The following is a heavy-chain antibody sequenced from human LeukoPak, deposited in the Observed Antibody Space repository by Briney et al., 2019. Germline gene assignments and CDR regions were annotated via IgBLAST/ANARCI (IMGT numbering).Heavy chain of an antibody. Sequence: PSETLSLTCAVYGGSFSGYYWSWIRQPPGKGLEWVSVIYSGGSTYYADSVKGRFTISRDNSKNTLYFQMNSLRAEDTAVYYCASFYHYGMDVWGQGTTVTVSS. J-gene: IGHJ6*02. V-gene: IGHV3-66*01. CDR2: IYSGGST. CDR3: ASFYHYGMDV. CDR1: GGSFSGYY. D-gene: IGHD3-16*02.